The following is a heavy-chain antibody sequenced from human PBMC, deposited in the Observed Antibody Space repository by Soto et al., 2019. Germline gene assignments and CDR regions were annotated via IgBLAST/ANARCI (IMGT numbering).Heavy chain of an antibody. Sequence: PGGSLRLSCAASGFTFSSYGMHWVRQAPGKGLEWVAVIWYDGSNKYYADSVKGRFTISRDNSKNTLYLQMNSLRAEDTAVYYCARRGYYDSSGYYYPYYYYYGMDVWGQGTTVTVSS. CDR2: IWYDGSNK. CDR3: ARRGYYDSSGYYYPYYYYYGMDV. V-gene: IGHV3-33*01. D-gene: IGHD3-22*01. J-gene: IGHJ6*02. CDR1: GFTFSSYG.